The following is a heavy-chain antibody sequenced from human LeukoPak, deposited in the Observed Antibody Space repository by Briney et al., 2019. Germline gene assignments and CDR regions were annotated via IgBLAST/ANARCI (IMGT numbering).Heavy chain of an antibody. CDR2: INHNGNVN. CDR1: GFTFSSYW. D-gene: IGHD3-16*01. V-gene: IGHV3-7*03. J-gene: IGHJ6*02. CDR3: ARGGGLDV. Sequence: GGSLRLSCAASGFTFSSYWMNWARQAPGKGLEWVASINHNGNVNYYVDSVKRRFTISRDNAKNSLYLQMSNLRAEDTAVYFCARGGGLDVWGQGATVTVSS.